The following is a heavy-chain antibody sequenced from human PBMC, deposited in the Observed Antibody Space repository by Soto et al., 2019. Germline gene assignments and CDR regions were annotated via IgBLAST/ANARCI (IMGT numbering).Heavy chain of an antibody. J-gene: IGHJ4*02. V-gene: IGHV3-13*01. CDR2: IGTAGDT. CDR3: ARSTTGTTYFDY. Sequence: GGSLRLSCAASGFTFSSYDMHWVRQATGKSLEWVSAIGTAGDTYYPGSVKGRFTISRENAKNSLYLQMNSLRAGDTAVYYCARSTTGTTYFDYWGQGTLVTVSS. CDR1: GFTFSSYD. D-gene: IGHD1-1*01.